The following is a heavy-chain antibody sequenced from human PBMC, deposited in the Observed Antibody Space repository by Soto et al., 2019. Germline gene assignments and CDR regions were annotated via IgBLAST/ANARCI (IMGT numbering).Heavy chain of an antibody. J-gene: IGHJ4*02. CDR3: AKDRKTGSGWYWDY. D-gene: IGHD6-19*01. V-gene: IGHV3-23*01. CDR2: IGARGVST. Sequence: EVQLLESGGGLLQPGGPLRLPGAALGFTFSTYAISWARQAPGKGLEWVSGIGARGVSTYYAAPVKGRFTTSRDNSENALYLQMSSLRAEDTALYYCAKDRKTGSGWYWDYWGQGTLVTVSS. CDR1: GFTFSTYA.